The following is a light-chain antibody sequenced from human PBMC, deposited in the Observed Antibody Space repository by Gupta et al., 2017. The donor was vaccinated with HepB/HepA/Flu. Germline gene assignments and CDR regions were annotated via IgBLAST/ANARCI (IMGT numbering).Light chain of an antibody. CDR2: LNSDGSH. CDR1: SANSSYA. CDR3: QTWGTFVV. V-gene: IGLV4-69*01. J-gene: IGLJ2*01. Sequence: QLVLTQSPSASASLGASVKLTCTLSSANSSYAIAWHQQQPEKGPRYLMKLNSDGSHSKGDGIPDRFSGSSSGAERYLTISSLHSEDEADYYCQTWGTFVVFGGGTKLTVL.